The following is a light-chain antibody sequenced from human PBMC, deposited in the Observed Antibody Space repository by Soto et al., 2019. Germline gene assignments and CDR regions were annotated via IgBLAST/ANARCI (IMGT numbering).Light chain of an antibody. CDR1: SSDVGGSDF. CDR3: SSYTTGNTPYV. J-gene: IGLJ1*01. V-gene: IGLV2-14*03. Sequence: QSVLTQPASVSGSPGQSIAISCTGTSSDVGGSDFVSWYQHHPGKAPKLIIHDVNNRPSGVSARFSGSKSGNTAPLTISGLEAEDEADYFCSSYTTGNTPYVFGAGTKLTVL. CDR2: DVN.